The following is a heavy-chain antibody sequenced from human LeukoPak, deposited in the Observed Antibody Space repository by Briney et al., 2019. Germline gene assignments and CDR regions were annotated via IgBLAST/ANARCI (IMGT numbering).Heavy chain of an antibody. CDR1: GGSISNYY. V-gene: IGHV4-4*07. CDR2: IYASGTT. J-gene: IGHJ4*02. Sequence: PSETLSLTCTVSGGSISNYYWSWIRQPAGKGLEWIGRIYASGTTIYNPSLESRVTMSLDTSKNQFSLKLSSVTAADTAVYYCARLPVDHYFDYWGQGTLVTVSS. CDR3: ARLPVDHYFDY.